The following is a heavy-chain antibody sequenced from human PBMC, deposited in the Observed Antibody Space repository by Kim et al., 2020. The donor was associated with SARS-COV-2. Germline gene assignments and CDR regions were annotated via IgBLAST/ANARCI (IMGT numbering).Heavy chain of an antibody. CDR1: GYTFTSYG. V-gene: IGHV1-18*04. Sequence: ASVKVSCKASGYTFTSYGISWVRQAPGQGLEWMGWISAYNGNTNYAQKLQGRVTMTTDTSTSTAYMELRSLRSDDTAVYYCARVDRFVVVPAPDAFDIWGQGTMVTVSS. J-gene: IGHJ3*02. CDR3: ARVDRFVVVPAPDAFDI. CDR2: ISAYNGNT. D-gene: IGHD2-2*01.